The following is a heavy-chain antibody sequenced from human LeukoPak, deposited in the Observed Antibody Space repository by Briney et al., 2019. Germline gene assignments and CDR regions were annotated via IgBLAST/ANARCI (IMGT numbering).Heavy chain of an antibody. CDR2: INHSGST. Sequence: SETLSLTCAVYGGSFSGYYWSWIRQPPGKGLEWIGEINHSGSTNYNPSLKSQVTISVDTSKNQFSLKLSSVTAADTAVYYCARRLWVVNPFDYWGQGTLVTVSS. CDR3: ARRLWVVNPFDY. J-gene: IGHJ4*02. D-gene: IGHD4-23*01. V-gene: IGHV4-34*01. CDR1: GGSFSGYY.